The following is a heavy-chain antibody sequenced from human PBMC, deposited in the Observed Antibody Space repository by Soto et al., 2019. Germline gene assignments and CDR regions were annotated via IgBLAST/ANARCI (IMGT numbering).Heavy chain of an antibody. CDR1: GGPMSNYY. V-gene: IGHV4-59*08. J-gene: IGHJ6*02. CDR2: MGYNGYT. Sequence: QVQLQESGPGLVKPSETLSLTCTISGGPMSNYYCSWFRPPPGQGLEWIGYMGYNGYTRYTPSLRRRVPISLDTSKNQFSLNLSSVTAADTALYYCARQGFGELHGLVDVWGQGTTVNVSS. CDR3: ARQGFGELHGLVDV. D-gene: IGHD3-10*01.